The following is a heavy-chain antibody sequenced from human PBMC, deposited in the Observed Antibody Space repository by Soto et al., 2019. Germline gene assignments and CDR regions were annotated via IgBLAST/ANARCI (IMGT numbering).Heavy chain of an antibody. D-gene: IGHD2-21*02. V-gene: IGHV3-30-3*01. CDR2: ISYDGRSI. CDR1: GFTFSIFA. Sequence: QLVESGGGVVQPGRSLRLTCAGSGFTFSIFAMHWVRQAPGKGLEWVTVISYDGRSIYYADSVMGRFTISIDNSKNTVYPQMNNLRSEETAVYYWDAHLYCVNDCYKAALNTWGQGTVVTVSS. CDR3: DAHLYCVNDCYKAALNT. J-gene: IGHJ3*01.